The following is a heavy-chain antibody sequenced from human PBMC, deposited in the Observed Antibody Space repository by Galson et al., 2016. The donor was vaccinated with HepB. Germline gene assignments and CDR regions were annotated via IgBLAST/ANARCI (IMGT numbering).Heavy chain of an antibody. J-gene: IGHJ3*02. CDR2: IDPSDSYT. Sequence: QSGAEVKKPGESLRLSCKASEHVFVTSWISWVRQMPGKGLEWMGRIDPSDSYTNYSPSFQGHVTLSVDKSISTAYLQWSSLKASDTALYYCATGLAVVGAFDIWGQGAMVTVAS. CDR1: EHVFVTSW. D-gene: IGHD6-19*01. CDR3: ATGLAVVGAFDI. V-gene: IGHV5-10-1*01.